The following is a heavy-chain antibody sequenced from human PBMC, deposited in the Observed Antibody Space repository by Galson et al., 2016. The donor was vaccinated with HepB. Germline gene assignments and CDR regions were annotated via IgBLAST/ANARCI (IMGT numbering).Heavy chain of an antibody. CDR2: INPSSGTT. D-gene: IGHD2-21*01. J-gene: IGHJ4*02. CDR3: AAEGSYCIANSDDDD. CDR1: GYTFTSYF. Sequence: SVKVSCKASGYTFTSYFMNWVRQAPGQGLEWMGLINPSSGTTRYAQKFQGRVTMTRDTSTSTVYMEMSSLRSEDTAMYYCAAEGSYCIANSDDDDWGQGTLVTVSS. V-gene: IGHV1-46*01.